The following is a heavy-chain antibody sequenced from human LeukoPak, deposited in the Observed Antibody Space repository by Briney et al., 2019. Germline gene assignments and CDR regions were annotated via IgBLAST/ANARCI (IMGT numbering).Heavy chain of an antibody. Sequence: GGSLRLSCAASGFTFSSYAMHWVRQAPGKGLEWVAVISYDGSNKYYADSVKGRFTISRDNSKNTLYLQMNSLRAEDTAVYYCAKESYGSGSYYTPPLFDYWGQGTLVTVSS. CDR3: AKESYGSGSYYTPPLFDY. D-gene: IGHD3-10*01. CDR2: ISYDGSNK. J-gene: IGHJ4*02. CDR1: GFTFSSYA. V-gene: IGHV3-30*04.